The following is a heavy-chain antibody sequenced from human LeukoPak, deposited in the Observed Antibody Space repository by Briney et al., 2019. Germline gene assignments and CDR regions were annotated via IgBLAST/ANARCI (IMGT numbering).Heavy chain of an antibody. J-gene: IGHJ5*02. D-gene: IGHD3-9*01. CDR3: AREARLAGNWFDP. Sequence: GASVEVSCKASGYTFTGYYMHWVRQAPGQGLGWMGWINPNSGGTNYAQKFQGRVTMTRDTSISTAYMELSRLRSDDTAVYYCAREARLAGNWFDPWGQGTLVTVSS. CDR1: GYTFTGYY. CDR2: INPNSGGT. V-gene: IGHV1-2*02.